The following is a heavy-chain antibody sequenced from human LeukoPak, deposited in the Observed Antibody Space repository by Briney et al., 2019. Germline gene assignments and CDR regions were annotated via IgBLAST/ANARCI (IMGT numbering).Heavy chain of an antibody. CDR2: INPNSGGT. Sequence: WASVKVSCKASGYTLTSYGISWVRQAPGQGLEWMGWINPNSGGTNYAQKFQGRVTMTRDTSISTAYMELSRLRSDDTAVYYCARDSSPSGLDYWGQGTLVTVSS. CDR3: ARDSSPSGLDY. J-gene: IGHJ4*02. CDR1: GYTLTSYG. V-gene: IGHV1-2*02. D-gene: IGHD2-2*01.